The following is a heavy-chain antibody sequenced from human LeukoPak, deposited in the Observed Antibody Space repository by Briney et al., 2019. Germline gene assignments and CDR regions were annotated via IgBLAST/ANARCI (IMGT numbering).Heavy chain of an antibody. CDR3: AREFWSGRYLDV. V-gene: IGHV4-4*02. Sequence: SGTLSLTCAVSSGSISSSNWWSWVRQPPGKGLEWIGEINHSGNTHYNPSLKSRVTISVDRSDNQFSLKLSSVTAADTAIYYCAREFWSGRYLDVWGPGTTVTVSS. CDR2: INHSGNT. D-gene: IGHD3-3*01. CDR1: SGSISSSNW. J-gene: IGHJ6*02.